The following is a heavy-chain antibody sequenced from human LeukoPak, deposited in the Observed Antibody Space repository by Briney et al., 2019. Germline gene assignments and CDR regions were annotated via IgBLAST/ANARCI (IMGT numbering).Heavy chain of an antibody. CDR1: GGTFSSYA. V-gene: IGHV1-69*05. Sequence: SVKVSCKASGGTFSSYAISWVRQAPGQGLEWMGGIIPIFGTANYAQKFQGRVTITTDESTSTAYMELSILRSEDTAVYYCARGDLEWFSSWFDPWGQGTLVTVSS. J-gene: IGHJ5*02. CDR2: IIPIFGTA. D-gene: IGHD3-3*01. CDR3: ARGDLEWFSSWFDP.